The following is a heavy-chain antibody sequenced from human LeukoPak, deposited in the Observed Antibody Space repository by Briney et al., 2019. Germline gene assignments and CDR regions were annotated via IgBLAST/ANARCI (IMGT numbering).Heavy chain of an antibody. V-gene: IGHV3-53*01. CDR3: AREGYYGSGSYYNEDYFDY. Sequence: GGSLRLSRAASGFTVSSNYMSWVRQAPGKGLEWVSVIYSGGSTYYADSVKGRFTISRDNSKNTLYLQMNSLRAEDTAVYYCAREGYYGSGSYYNEDYFDYWGQGTLVTVSS. CDR2: IYSGGST. D-gene: IGHD3-10*01. J-gene: IGHJ4*02. CDR1: GFTVSSNY.